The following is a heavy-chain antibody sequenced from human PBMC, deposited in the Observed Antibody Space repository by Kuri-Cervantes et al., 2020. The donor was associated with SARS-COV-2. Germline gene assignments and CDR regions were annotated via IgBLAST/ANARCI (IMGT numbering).Heavy chain of an antibody. CDR1: GFTFSSYG. CDR2: ISYDGSNK. Sequence: GSLRLSCAASGFTFSSYGMHWVRQAPGKGLEWVAVISYDGSNKYYADSVKGRFTISRDNSKNTLYLQMNSLRAGDTAVYYCAKCLAGQWLVPGYYYGMDVWGQGTTVTVSS. CDR3: AKCLAGQWLVPGYYYGMDV. J-gene: IGHJ6*02. D-gene: IGHD6-19*01. V-gene: IGHV3-30*18.